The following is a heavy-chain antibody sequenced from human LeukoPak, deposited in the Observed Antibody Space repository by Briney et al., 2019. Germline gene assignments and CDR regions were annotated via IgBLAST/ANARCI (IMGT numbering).Heavy chain of an antibody. J-gene: IGHJ3*02. D-gene: IGHD2-15*01. CDR2: ISYDGSNK. V-gene: IGHV3-30*18. CDR1: GFTFSSYG. Sequence: GRSLRLSCAASGFTFSSYGMHWVRQAPGKGLEWVAVISYDGSNKYYADSVKGRFTISRDNSKNTLYLQMNSLRAEDTAVYYCAKDIVDIVVVVAGRGDAFDIWGQGTMVTVSS. CDR3: AKDIVDIVVVVAGRGDAFDI.